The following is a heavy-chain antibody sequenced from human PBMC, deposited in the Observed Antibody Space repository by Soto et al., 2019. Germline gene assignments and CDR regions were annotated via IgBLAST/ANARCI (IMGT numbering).Heavy chain of an antibody. D-gene: IGHD2-15*01. Sequence: PGGSLRLSCAASGFTFTSYPMTWVRQAPGKGLEWVSSISESGGSTYYADSVKGRFTISRDNSKNTLYLQVISLRGEDTAVYYCVQCSVGTCYYFDYWGQGILVTVSS. V-gene: IGHV3-23*01. CDR2: ISESGGST. CDR3: VQCSVGTCYYFDY. CDR1: GFTFTSYP. J-gene: IGHJ4*02.